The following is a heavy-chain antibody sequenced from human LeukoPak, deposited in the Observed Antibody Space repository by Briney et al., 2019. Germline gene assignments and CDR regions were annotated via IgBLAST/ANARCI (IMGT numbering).Heavy chain of an antibody. Sequence: AAVTVSFKASGYTFTRYYMHWVRQAPGQGLEWMGWINPNSGGTNYAQKFQGRVTMTRDTSISTAYMELSRLRSDDTAVYYCARGLDSSSWWRYYYYGMDVWGQGTTVTVSS. J-gene: IGHJ6*02. CDR2: INPNSGGT. D-gene: IGHD6-13*01. CDR1: GYTFTRYY. CDR3: ARGLDSSSWWRYYYYGMDV. V-gene: IGHV1-2*02.